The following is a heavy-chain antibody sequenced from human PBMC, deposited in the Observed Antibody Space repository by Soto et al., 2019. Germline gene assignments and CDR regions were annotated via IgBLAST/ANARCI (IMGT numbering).Heavy chain of an antibody. CDR1: GGSIRSGGYY. CDR3: ARFKRITMVRGVMGPNDAFDI. Sequence: SETLSLTYTVSGGSIRSGGYYWSWIRQHTGKGLEWIGYIYYSASIYYNPSLKSRVTISVDTSKNQFSLKLSSVTAADTAVYYCARFKRITMVRGVMGPNDAFDIWGLGTMVT. V-gene: IGHV4-31*03. CDR2: IYYSASI. J-gene: IGHJ3*02. D-gene: IGHD3-10*01.